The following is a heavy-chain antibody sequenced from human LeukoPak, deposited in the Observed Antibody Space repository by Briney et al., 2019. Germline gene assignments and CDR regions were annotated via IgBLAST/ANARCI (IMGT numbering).Heavy chain of an antibody. V-gene: IGHV3-43*02. D-gene: IGHD1/OR15-1a*01. Sequence: GGSLRLSCAASGFTFADYAMHWVRQAPGKGLEWVSLISGDGGSTYYVDSVKGRFTISRDNAKNSLYLPMNSLRAEDTAVYYCARNSRYSFDIWGQGTMVTVSS. CDR3: ARNSRYSFDI. CDR2: ISGDGGST. J-gene: IGHJ3*02. CDR1: GFTFADYA.